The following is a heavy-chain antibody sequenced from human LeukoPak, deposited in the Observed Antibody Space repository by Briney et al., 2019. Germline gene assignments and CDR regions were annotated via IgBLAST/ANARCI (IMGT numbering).Heavy chain of an antibody. J-gene: IGHJ3*02. CDR2: IYYSGST. CDR3: ARRGLYCTNGVCYHAFDI. Sequence: SETLSLTCTVSGGSISSSSYYWGWIRQPPGKGLEWIGSIYYSGSTYYNPSLKSRVTISVDTSKNQFSLKLSSVTAADTAVYYCARRGLYCTNGVCYHAFDIWGQGTMVTVSS. V-gene: IGHV4-39*01. CDR1: GGSISSSSYY. D-gene: IGHD2-8*01.